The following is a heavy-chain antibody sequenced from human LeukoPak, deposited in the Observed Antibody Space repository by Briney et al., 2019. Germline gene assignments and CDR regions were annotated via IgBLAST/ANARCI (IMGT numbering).Heavy chain of an antibody. D-gene: IGHD4-17*01. J-gene: IGHJ4*02. V-gene: IGHV3-30*04. CDR2: ISYDGSNK. CDR1: GFTFSSYA. CDR3: ARSAYGDYVDLVY. Sequence: PGRSLRLSCAASGFTFSSYAMHWVRLASGKGLEWVAVISYDGSNKYYADSVKGRFTISRDNSKNTLYLQMNSLRAEDTAVYYCARSAYGDYVDLVYWGQGTLVTVSS.